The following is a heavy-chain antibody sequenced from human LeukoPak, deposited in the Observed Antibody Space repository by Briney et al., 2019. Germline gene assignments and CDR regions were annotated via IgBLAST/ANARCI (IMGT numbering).Heavy chain of an antibody. D-gene: IGHD3-9*01. Sequence: SETLSLTCTVSGGSISSYYWTWIRQPPGQGLELIGEINHSESTNYNPSPTIRVTVSAYTPTNQFYLTLTSVTAAAAAVYYCSRGSVRLAWPFDYWGQGTLVTVSS. CDR3: SRGSVRLAWPFDY. J-gene: IGHJ4*02. CDR2: INHSEST. V-gene: IGHV4-34*01. CDR1: GGSISSYY.